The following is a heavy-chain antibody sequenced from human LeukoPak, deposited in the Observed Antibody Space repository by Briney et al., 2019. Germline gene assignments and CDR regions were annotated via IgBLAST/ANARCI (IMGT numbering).Heavy chain of an antibody. D-gene: IGHD4-17*01. CDR2: IYHSGCT. V-gene: IGHV4-38-2*02. CDR1: GYSISSGYY. Sequence: SETLSLTCTVSGYSISSGYYWGWIRQPPGKGLEWIGSIYHSGCTYYNPSLKSRVTISVDTSKNQFSLKLSSVTAADTAVYYCARGRLSGDYLDWGQGTLVTVSS. J-gene: IGHJ4*02. CDR3: ARGRLSGDYLD.